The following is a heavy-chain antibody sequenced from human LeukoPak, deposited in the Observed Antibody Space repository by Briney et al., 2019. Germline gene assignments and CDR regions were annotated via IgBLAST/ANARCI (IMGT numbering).Heavy chain of an antibody. J-gene: IGHJ6*03. D-gene: IGHD6-13*01. V-gene: IGHV3-7*01. CDR3: ARVPGSSSWYLLYYYYYYMDV. CDR2: IKQDGSEK. Sequence: GGSLRLSCAASGFTFSSYWMSWVRQAPGKGLEWVANIKQDGSEKYYVDSVKGRFTISRDNAKNSLYLQMNSLRAGDTAVYYCARVPGSSSWYLLYYYYYYMDVWGKGTTVTVSS. CDR1: GFTFSSYW.